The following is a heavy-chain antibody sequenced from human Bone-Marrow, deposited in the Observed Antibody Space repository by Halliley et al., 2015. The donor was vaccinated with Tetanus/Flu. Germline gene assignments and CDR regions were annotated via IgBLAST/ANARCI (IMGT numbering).Heavy chain of an antibody. V-gene: IGHV3-53*01. CDR2: FFSGGGT. Sequence: FFSGGGTYYAAPVKGRFTISRDNSKNTLYLQMNSLRAEDSALYYCARDFGTDSTGYYGMHVWGQGTTVTVSS. CDR3: ARDFGTDSTGYYGMHV. D-gene: IGHD3-22*01. J-gene: IGHJ6*02.